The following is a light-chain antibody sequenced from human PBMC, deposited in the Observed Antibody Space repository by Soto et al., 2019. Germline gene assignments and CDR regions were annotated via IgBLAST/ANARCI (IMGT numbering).Light chain of an antibody. Sequence: EIVLTQSPSTLSLSPGDRAALSCRASQTVRNNYVAWYRQKPGQAPKLLIYGASSRATDIPGRFSGSGSGTDFALTISRLEPEDFAVYYCQHYGGPVGYTFGQGTKLEIK. CDR2: GAS. V-gene: IGKV3-20*01. J-gene: IGKJ2*01. CDR3: QHYGGPVGYT. CDR1: QTVRNNY.